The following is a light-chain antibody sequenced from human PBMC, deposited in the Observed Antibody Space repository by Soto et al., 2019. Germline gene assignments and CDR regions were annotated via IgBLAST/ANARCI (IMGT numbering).Light chain of an antibody. CDR3: SSYAGSNVVV. Sequence: QSALTQPPSASGSPGQSXTIXXXXXXXXVGGYNYVSWYQQQPGKAPKLMIYEVSKRPSGVPDRFSGSKSGNTASLTVSGLQAEDEADYYCSSYAGSNVVVFGGGTKVTVL. J-gene: IGLJ2*01. V-gene: IGLV2-8*01. CDR2: EVS. CDR1: XXXVGGYNY.